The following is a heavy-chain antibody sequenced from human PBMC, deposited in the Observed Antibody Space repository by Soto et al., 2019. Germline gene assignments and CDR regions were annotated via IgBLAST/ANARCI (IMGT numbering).Heavy chain of an antibody. D-gene: IGHD2-8*02. CDR2: IRKKANSYTT. CDR1: GFTFSDHY. J-gene: IGHJ4*02. CDR3: SRRQSTDGLDF. Sequence: EVQLVESGGGLERPGGSLRLSCAASGFTFSDHYMDWVRQAPGKGLEWVARIRKKANSYTTEYAASVNGRFTISRNDVKNSLYLQMTSHKTEDTDVYYCSRRQSTDGLDFWGQGTLVIVSS. V-gene: IGHV3-72*01.